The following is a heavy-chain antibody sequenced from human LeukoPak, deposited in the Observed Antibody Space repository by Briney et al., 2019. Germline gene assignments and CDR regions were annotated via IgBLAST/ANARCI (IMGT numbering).Heavy chain of an antibody. V-gene: IGHV3-20*04. J-gene: IGHJ4*02. D-gene: IGHD4-11*01. CDR1: GFTFDDYG. Sequence: PGGSLRLSCAASGFTFDDYGMSWVRQAPGKGLEWVSGINWNGGSTGYADSVKGRFTISRDNAKNTLYLQMNSLRVEDTAVYYCARDHPGSNSLDYWGQGTLVTVSS. CDR2: INWNGGST. CDR3: ARDHPGSNSLDY.